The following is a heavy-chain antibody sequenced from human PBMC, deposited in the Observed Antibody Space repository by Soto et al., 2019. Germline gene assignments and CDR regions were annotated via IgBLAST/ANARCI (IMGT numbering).Heavy chain of an antibody. Sequence: PSETLSLTCTVYGGSISSSSYYWGWIRQPPGKGLEWIGSIYYSGSTYYNPSLKSRVTISVDTSKNQFSLKLSSVTAADTAVYYCARRLKNIGYCSGGSCPEVWGQGTLVTVSS. CDR3: ARRLKNIGYCSGGSCPEV. CDR2: IYYSGST. D-gene: IGHD2-15*01. CDR1: GGSISSSSYY. V-gene: IGHV4-39*01. J-gene: IGHJ4*02.